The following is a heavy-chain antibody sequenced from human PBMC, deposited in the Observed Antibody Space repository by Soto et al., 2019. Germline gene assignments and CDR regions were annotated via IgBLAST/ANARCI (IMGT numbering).Heavy chain of an antibody. CDR3: ARGGRRSPGMDV. CDR2: IYYGVST. J-gene: IGHJ6*02. V-gene: IGHV4-31*03. CDR1: GGSISSGGYY. Sequence: QVQLQESGPGLVKPSQTLSLTCTVSGGSISSGGYYWSWIRQHPGKGLEWIGYIYYGVSTYYNPSLKSRVTISGDTNKNQFSPKRSSGTAADTAVYYCARGGRRSPGMDVWGQGTTVTVSS.